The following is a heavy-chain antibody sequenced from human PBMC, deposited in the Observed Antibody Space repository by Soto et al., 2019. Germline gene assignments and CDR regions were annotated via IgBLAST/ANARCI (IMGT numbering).Heavy chain of an antibody. CDR2: IYHTEST. CDR1: GDSISSSFW. D-gene: IGHD4-17*01. J-gene: IGHJ4*02. V-gene: IGHV4-4*02. Sequence: QVLLQESGPGLVKPSGTLSLTCAVSGDSISSSFWWSWVRQPPGKGLEWIGEIYHTESTVYNPSLKRRVTISVDKSKNQFSLNLDSVTAADTAVYYCARYDFGTFDYWGRGILVTVSS. CDR3: ARYDFGTFDY.